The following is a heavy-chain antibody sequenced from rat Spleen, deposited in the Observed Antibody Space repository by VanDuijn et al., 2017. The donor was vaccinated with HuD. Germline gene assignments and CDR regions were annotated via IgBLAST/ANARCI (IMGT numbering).Heavy chain of an antibody. Sequence: EVRLVESGGGLVQPGRSLKLSCAASGFTFSSFPMAWVRQAPTKGLEWVASISTSGVGTYYRDSVKGRFTVSRDNAKSTLYLQMNSLKSEDTATYYCTRVDYPGVAHYFDYWGQGVMVTVSS. CDR3: TRVDYPGVAHYFDY. D-gene: IGHD1-4*01. CDR1: GFTFSSFP. J-gene: IGHJ2*01. CDR2: ISTSGVGT. V-gene: IGHV5-46*01.